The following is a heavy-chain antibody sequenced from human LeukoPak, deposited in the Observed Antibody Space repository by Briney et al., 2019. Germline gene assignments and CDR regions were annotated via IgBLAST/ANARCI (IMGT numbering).Heavy chain of an antibody. Sequence: ASVKVSCKASGYTFTSYGISWVRHAPGQGLEWMGWISAYNGNTNYAQKLQGSVTLTTDTSTSTAYMELRSLRSDDTAVYYCARRYSSGWYFWFDPWGQGTLVTVSS. J-gene: IGHJ5*02. CDR3: ARRYSSGWYFWFDP. CDR2: ISAYNGNT. D-gene: IGHD6-19*01. CDR1: GYTFTSYG. V-gene: IGHV1-18*01.